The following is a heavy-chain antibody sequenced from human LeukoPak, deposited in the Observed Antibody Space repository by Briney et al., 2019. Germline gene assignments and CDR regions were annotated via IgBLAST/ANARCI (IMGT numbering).Heavy chain of an antibody. CDR2: IRPETGEP. D-gene: IGHD3-10*01. CDR3: STDSGRSYFYFDF. CDR1: GFGLRVLS. V-gene: IGHV1-24*01. J-gene: IGHJ4*02. Sequence: GASVKVSCMISGFGLRVLSIHWMRQAPGKGLEWVGGIRPETGEPIFAQKFRGRVTITEDTFTDTGYLELRGLTSEDTAVYYCSTDSGRSYFYFDFWGQGTLVTVSS.